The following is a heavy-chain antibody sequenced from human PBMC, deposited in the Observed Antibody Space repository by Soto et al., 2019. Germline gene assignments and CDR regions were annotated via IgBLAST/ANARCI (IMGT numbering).Heavy chain of an antibody. V-gene: IGHV4-4*07. J-gene: IGHJ6*02. CDR3: ARSRVLEWLRHYYYGMDV. CDR2: IYTSGST. Sequence: SETLSLTCTVSGGSISSYYWSWIRQPAGKGLEWIGRIYTSGSTNYNPSLKSRVTMSVDTSKNQFSLRLSSVTAADTAVYYCARSRVLEWLRHYYYGMDVWGQGTTVTVSS. CDR1: GGSISSYY. D-gene: IGHD3-3*01.